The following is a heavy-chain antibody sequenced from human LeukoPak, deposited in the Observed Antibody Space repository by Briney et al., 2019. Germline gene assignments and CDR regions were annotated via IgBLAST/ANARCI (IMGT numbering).Heavy chain of an antibody. CDR3: ARHQDRDSISWYDY. V-gene: IGHV4-39*01. Sequence: PSETLSFTCTGSGGSISSSSYYWGWIRQPPGKGLEWIGSIYYSGSTYYNPSLKSRVTISVDTSKNQFSLKLSSVTAADTAVYYCARHQDRDSISWYDYWGQGTLVTVSS. CDR2: IYYSGST. J-gene: IGHJ4*02. CDR1: GGSISSSSYY. D-gene: IGHD6-13*01.